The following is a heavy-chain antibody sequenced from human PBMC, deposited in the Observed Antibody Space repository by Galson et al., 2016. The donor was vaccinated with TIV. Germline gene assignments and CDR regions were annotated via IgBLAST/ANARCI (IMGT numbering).Heavy chain of an antibody. CDR2: ISGYNGNK. D-gene: IGHD3-3*01. V-gene: IGHV1-18*01. J-gene: IGHJ6*04. CDR1: GYTLSSYS. CDR3: ARVPTKTFDFWSGFDNSFCMDV. Sequence: SVKVSCKASGYTLSSYSISWVRQAPGQGLEWMGWISGYNGNKNYAQKFQARVTMTTDTSTNTAYMELRSLRSDDTAVYYCARVPTKTFDFWSGFDNSFCMDVWGKGTTVTVSS.